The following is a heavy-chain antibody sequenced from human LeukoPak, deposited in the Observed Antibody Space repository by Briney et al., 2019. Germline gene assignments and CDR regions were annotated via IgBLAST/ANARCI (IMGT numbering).Heavy chain of an antibody. CDR1: GFTFSSYA. J-gene: IGHJ6*03. V-gene: IGHV3-23*01. D-gene: IGHD6-13*01. CDR2: ISGSGGST. Sequence: GGSLRLSCAASGFTFSSYAMSWVRQAPGKGLEWVSAISGSGGSTYYADSVKGRFTISRDNSKNTLYLQMGSLRAEDTAVYYCATYSSSSYYYYYMDVWGKGTTVTVSS. CDR3: ATYSSSSYYYYYMDV.